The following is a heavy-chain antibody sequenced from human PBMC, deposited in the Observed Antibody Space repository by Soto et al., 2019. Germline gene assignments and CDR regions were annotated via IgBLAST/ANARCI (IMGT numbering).Heavy chain of an antibody. V-gene: IGHV3-72*01. CDR3: AREKHSYYYYYMDV. CDR1: GFTFSDHY. Sequence: GGSLRLSCAASGFTFSDHYMDWVCQAPGKGLEWVGRTRNKANSYTTEYAASVKGRFTISRDDSKNSLYLQMNSLKTEDTAVYYCAREKHSYYYYYMDVWGKGTTVTVSS. J-gene: IGHJ6*03. CDR2: TRNKANSYTT.